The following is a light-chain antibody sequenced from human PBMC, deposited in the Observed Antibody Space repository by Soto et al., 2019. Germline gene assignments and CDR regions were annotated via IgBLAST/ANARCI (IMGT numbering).Light chain of an antibody. Sequence: QSVLAQPASVSLSPGQSITISCTGTSSDVGGYNYVSWYQQHPGKAPKLMIYEVSNRPSGVSNRFSGSKSGNTASLTISGLQAEDEADYYCSSYTNSSNYVFGTGTKVTVL. J-gene: IGLJ1*01. V-gene: IGLV2-14*01. CDR1: SSDVGGYNY. CDR3: SSYTNSSNYV. CDR2: EVS.